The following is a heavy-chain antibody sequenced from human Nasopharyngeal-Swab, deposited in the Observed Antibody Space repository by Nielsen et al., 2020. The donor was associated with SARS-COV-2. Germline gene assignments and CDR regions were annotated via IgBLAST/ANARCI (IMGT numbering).Heavy chain of an antibody. Sequence: ASAKVSCKVSGYTLTELSMHWVRQAPGKGLEWMGGFDPEDGETIYAQKFQGRVTMTEDTSTDTAYMELSSLRSEDTAVYYCATGPVVAPLHWFDPWGQGTLVTVSS. CDR3: ATGPVVAPLHWFDP. CDR1: GYTLTELS. D-gene: IGHD4-23*01. V-gene: IGHV1-24*01. J-gene: IGHJ5*02. CDR2: FDPEDGET.